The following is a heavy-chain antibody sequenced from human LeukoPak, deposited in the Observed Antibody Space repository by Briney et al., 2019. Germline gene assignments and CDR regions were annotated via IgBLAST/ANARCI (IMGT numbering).Heavy chain of an antibody. CDR2: IYSGGST. V-gene: IGHV3-66*01. D-gene: IGHD1-26*01. CDR1: GFTVSSNY. CDR3: ARSVVGATVRVGYYFDY. J-gene: IGHJ4*02. Sequence: GGSLRLSCAAPGFTVSSNYMSWVRQAPGKGLEWVSVIYSGGSTYYADSVKGRITISRDNSKNTLYLQMNSLRAEDTAVYYCARSVVGATVRVGYYFDYWGQGTLVTVSS.